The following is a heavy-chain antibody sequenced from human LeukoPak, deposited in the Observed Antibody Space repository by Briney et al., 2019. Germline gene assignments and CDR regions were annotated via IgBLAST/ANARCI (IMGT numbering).Heavy chain of an antibody. V-gene: IGHV3-30*18. Sequence: GRSLRLSCAASGFTFSSYGMHWVRQAPGKGLEWVAVISYDGSNKYYADSVKDRFTISRDNSKNTLYLQMNSLRAEDTAVYYCAKGRGSSSWYTVRSYYYYGMDVWGQGTTVTVSS. D-gene: IGHD6-13*01. CDR3: AKGRGSSSWYTVRSYYYYGMDV. CDR1: GFTFSSYG. CDR2: ISYDGSNK. J-gene: IGHJ6*02.